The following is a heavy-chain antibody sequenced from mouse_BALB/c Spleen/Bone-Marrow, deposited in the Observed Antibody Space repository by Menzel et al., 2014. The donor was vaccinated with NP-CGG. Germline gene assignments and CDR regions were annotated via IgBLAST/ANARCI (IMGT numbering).Heavy chain of an antibody. CDR2: IWAGGST. J-gene: IGHJ4*01. D-gene: IGHD1-1*01. V-gene: IGHV2-9*02. Sequence: VHLVESGPGLVAPSQSLSITCTVSGFSLTSYGVHWVRQPPGKGLEWLGVIWAGGSTNYNSALMSRLSISKDNSKSQVFLKMNSLQTDDTAMYYCARDYYGSHYAMDYWGQGTSVTVSS. CDR3: ARDYYGSHYAMDY. CDR1: GFSLTSYG.